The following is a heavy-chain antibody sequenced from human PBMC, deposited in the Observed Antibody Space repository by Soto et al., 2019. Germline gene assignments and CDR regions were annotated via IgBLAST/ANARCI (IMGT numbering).Heavy chain of an antibody. D-gene: IGHD3-10*02. V-gene: IGHV3-30*04. J-gene: IGHJ6*02. Sequence: GGSLRLSCAASGFTFSSYAMHWVRQAPGKGLEWVAVISYDGSNKYYADSVKGRFTISRDNSKNTLYLQMNSLRAEDTAVYYCARDMGFMVGDYYHGMDVWGQGTTVTVSS. CDR1: GFTFSSYA. CDR3: ARDMGFMVGDYYHGMDV. CDR2: ISYDGSNK.